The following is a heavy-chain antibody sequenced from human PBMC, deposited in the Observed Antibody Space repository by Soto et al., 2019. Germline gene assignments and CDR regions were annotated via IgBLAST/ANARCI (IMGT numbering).Heavy chain of an antibody. Sequence: SLKVSCKASGVTFSSYAISWVRQAPVQGLEWMGGIIPVFGSANYAQKFQGRVTITADESTSTAYMGLSSLRSQDTAVYFCARDDGWNYRYYDMEVWGQGTTVTVSS. V-gene: IGHV1-69*13. J-gene: IGHJ6*02. CDR2: IIPVFGSA. CDR3: ARDDGWNYRYYDMEV. D-gene: IGHD1-7*01. CDR1: GVTFSSYA.